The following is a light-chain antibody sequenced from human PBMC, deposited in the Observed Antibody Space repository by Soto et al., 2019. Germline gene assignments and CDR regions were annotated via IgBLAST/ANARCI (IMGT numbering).Light chain of an antibody. CDR1: SSDVGGYNY. CDR2: EVN. CDR3: TSYTSSITYV. V-gene: IGLV2-14*01. J-gene: IGLJ1*01. Sequence: QSVLTQPASVSGSPGQSMTISCTGTSSDVGGYNYVSWYQQHPGKAPKLMIYEVNNRPSGVSNRFSGSKSGNTASLTISGLQAEDEADYYCTSYTSSITYVFGTGTKLTVL.